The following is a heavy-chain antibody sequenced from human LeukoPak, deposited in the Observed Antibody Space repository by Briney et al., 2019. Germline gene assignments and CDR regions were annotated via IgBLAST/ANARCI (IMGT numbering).Heavy chain of an antibody. V-gene: IGHV1-8*02. J-gene: IGHJ6*03. CDR2: MNPNSGNT. Sequence: ASVKVSCKASGYTFTGYYMHWVRQAPGQGLEWMGWMNPNSGNTGYAQKFQGRVTMTRNTSISTAYMELSSLRSEDTAVYYCARYYDILTGPQGYYYYMDVWGKGTTVTVSS. CDR1: GYTFTGYY. CDR3: ARYYDILTGPQGYYYYMDV. D-gene: IGHD3-9*01.